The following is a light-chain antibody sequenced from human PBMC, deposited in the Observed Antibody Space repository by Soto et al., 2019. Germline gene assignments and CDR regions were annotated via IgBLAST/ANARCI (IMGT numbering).Light chain of an antibody. CDR1: SSNIGSNY. Sequence: QSVLTQPPSASGTPGQRVTISCSGSSSNIGSNYVYWYQQVPGTAPKLLIYRNNQRPSGVPDRFSGSKSGPSASLAISGVRSEDEADYYCTAWDDTLRGPLFGGGTKVTVL. CDR2: RNN. V-gene: IGLV1-47*01. CDR3: TAWDDTLRGPL. J-gene: IGLJ2*01.